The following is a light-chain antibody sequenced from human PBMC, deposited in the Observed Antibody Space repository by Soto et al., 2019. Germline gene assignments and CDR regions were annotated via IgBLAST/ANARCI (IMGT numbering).Light chain of an antibody. CDR2: DND. CDR3: VTSHSSLSPVV. CDR1: SSNIGNNY. Sequence: QSVLTQPPSVSAAPGQKVSISCSGSSSNIGNNYVSWYQHLPGTAPSLLMYDNDKRPSGIPARFSGAKSGTSATLGITGLQTGDEADYYCVTSHSSLSPVVFGGGTKLTVL. V-gene: IGLV1-51*01. J-gene: IGLJ2*01.